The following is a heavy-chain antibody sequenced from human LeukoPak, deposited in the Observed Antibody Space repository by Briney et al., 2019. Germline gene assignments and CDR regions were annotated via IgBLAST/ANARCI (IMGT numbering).Heavy chain of an antibody. CDR2: IFYSGST. V-gene: IGHV4-39*07. Sequence: SETLSLTCTVSGGSISTSSYYWGWVRQPPGKGLEWIGNIFYSGSTYYSPSLKSRVTISLDTSKNQFSLKLSSVTAADTAVYYCARGRDYDSTTYWGDYYMDVWGKGTTVTVSS. CDR1: GGSISTSSYY. J-gene: IGHJ6*03. CDR3: ARGRDYDSTTYWGDYYMDV. D-gene: IGHD2/OR15-2a*01.